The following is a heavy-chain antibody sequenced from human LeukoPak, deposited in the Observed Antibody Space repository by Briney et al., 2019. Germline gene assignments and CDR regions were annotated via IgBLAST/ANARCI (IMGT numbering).Heavy chain of an antibody. Sequence: PSETLSLTCAVYGGSFSGYYWTWIRQPPGKGLEWIGEINHSGSTNYNPSLKSRVTMSVDTSKNQFSLKLSSVTAADTAVYYCASLRKRGGAFDTWGQGTMVTVSS. V-gene: IGHV4-34*01. CDR1: GGSFSGYY. J-gene: IGHJ3*02. CDR3: ASLRKRGGAFDT. CDR2: INHSGST.